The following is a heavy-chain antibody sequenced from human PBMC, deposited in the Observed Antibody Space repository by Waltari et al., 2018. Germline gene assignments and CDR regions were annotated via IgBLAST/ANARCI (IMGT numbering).Heavy chain of an antibody. CDR2: IYYSGST. Sequence: QLQLQESGPGLVKPSETLSLTCTVSGGSISSSSYYWGWIRQPPGKGLEWIGSIYYSGSTYYIPLRQSRVTISVDTSKNQFSLKLSSVTAADTAVYYCARLGFDYGDYGGENYYYGMDVWGQGTTVTVSS. J-gene: IGHJ6*02. CDR3: ARLGFDYGDYGGENYYYGMDV. CDR1: GGSISSSSYY. V-gene: IGHV4-39*01. D-gene: IGHD4-17*01.